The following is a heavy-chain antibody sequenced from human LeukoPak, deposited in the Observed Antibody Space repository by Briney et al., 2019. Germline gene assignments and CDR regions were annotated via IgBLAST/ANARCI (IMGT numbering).Heavy chain of an antibody. D-gene: IGHD2-2*01. CDR3: ARGDIVVVPDGFDP. V-gene: IGHV1-8*01. J-gene: IGHJ5*02. CDR1: GYTFTSYD. CDR2: MNPNSGNT. Sequence: GASVKVSCKASGYTFTSYDIKWVRQATGQGLEWMGWMNPNSGNTGYAQKFQGRVTMTRNTSISTAYMELSSLRSEDTAVYYCARGDIVVVPDGFDPWGQGTLVTVSS.